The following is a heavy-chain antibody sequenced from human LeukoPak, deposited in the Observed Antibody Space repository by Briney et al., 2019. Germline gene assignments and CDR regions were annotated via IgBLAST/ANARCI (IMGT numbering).Heavy chain of an antibody. CDR3: AREYGDFDY. CDR2: INTRGNT. V-gene: IGHV4-4*07. Sequence: SETLSLTCIVSGGSISNYYWSWIRQPAGKGLQWIGRINTRGNTNYNPSPKSRVTMSVDTSKNQFSLKLHSLTAADTAVYYCAREYGDFDYWGQGTLVTVSS. D-gene: IGHD4-17*01. CDR1: GGSISNYY. J-gene: IGHJ4*02.